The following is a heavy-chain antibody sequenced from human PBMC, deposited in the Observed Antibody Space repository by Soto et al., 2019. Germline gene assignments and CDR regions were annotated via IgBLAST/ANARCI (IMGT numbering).Heavy chain of an antibody. J-gene: IGHJ2*01. Sequence: GGSLRLSCGAPGVTFKDYGMHWVRQAPGKGLEWVAVISYDGKQTYYADSVKGRFTISRDKSKRTLFLQMNSLRVDDTAVYYCARDGWGSNWYFDLWGRGTLVTVS. D-gene: IGHD3-16*01. V-gene: IGHV3-30*03. CDR3: ARDGWGSNWYFDL. CDR2: ISYDGKQT. CDR1: GVTFKDYG.